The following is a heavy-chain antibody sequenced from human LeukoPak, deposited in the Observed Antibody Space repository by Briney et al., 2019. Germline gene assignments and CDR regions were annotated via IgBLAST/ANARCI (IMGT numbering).Heavy chain of an antibody. Sequence: GGSLRLSCAASGFTFDDYVMSWVRQAPGKGLEWVSGINWNGGSTCYADSVKGRFTISRDNAKNSLYLQMSSLRAEDTALYYCARDWFTRLGELSPDRAFDYWGQGTLVTVSS. CDR2: INWNGGST. V-gene: IGHV3-20*04. CDR3: ARDWFTRLGELSPDRAFDY. CDR1: GFTFDDYV. J-gene: IGHJ4*02. D-gene: IGHD3-16*02.